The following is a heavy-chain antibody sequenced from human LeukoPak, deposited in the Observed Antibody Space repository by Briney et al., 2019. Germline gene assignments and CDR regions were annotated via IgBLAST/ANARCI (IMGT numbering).Heavy chain of an antibody. CDR2: IKQDGSAK. J-gene: IGHJ4*02. Sequence: GGSLRLSCAASGFTFSSYAMSWVRQAPGKGLQWVANIKQDGSAKYYVDSVKGRFTISRDNAKNSLYLQMDSLRAEDTAVYYCARGKFDFDYWGRGTLVTVSS. CDR1: GFTFSSYA. V-gene: IGHV3-7*01. CDR3: ARGKFDFDY. D-gene: IGHD3-16*01.